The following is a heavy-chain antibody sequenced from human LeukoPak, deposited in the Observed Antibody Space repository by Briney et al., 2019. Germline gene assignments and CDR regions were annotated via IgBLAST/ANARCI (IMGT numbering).Heavy chain of an antibody. CDR3: AKVVGDYGDYYGMDV. D-gene: IGHD4-17*01. V-gene: IGHV3-30*18. CDR1: GFNLSSYG. J-gene: IGHJ6*02. CDR2: ISYDGSNK. Sequence: GGSLRLSCAASGFNLSSYGMQWVRQARGRGLEWVAVISYDGSNKYYADSVKGRFAISRDNSKNTLYLQMNSLRAEDTAVYYCAKVVGDYGDYYGMDVWGQGTTVTVSS.